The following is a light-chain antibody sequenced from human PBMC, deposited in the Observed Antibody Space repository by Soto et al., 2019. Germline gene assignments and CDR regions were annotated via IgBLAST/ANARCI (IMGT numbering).Light chain of an antibody. CDR3: SSYSSSSTLLV. V-gene: IGLV2-14*01. CDR1: SSDVGAYKY. CDR2: EVS. J-gene: IGLJ1*01. Sequence: QSALTQPASVSGSPGQSITISCTGTSSDVGAYKYVSWYQQHPGKAPKVMIYEVSNRPSGVSNRFSGSKSGNTASLTISGLPAEDEADYFCSSYSSSSTLLVFGTATKVTVL.